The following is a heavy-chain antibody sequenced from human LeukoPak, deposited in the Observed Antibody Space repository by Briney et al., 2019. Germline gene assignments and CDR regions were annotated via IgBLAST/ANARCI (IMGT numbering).Heavy chain of an antibody. D-gene: IGHD3-22*01. J-gene: IGHJ5*02. CDR3: ARATAIRGYYSTWFDP. V-gene: IGHV1-69*04. CDR2: IIPILGIA. Sequence: ASVKVSCKASGGTFSSYAISWVRQAPGQGLEWMGRIIPILGIANYAQKFQGRVTITADKSTSTAYMELSSLRSEDTAVYYCARATAIRGYYSTWFDPWGQGTLVAVSS. CDR1: GGTFSSYA.